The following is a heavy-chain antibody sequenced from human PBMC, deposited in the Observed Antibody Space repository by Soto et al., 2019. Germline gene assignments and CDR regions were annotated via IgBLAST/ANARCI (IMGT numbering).Heavy chain of an antibody. Sequence: AETLSLTCSLSGASISSTTYFWAWLPQPPGKGLEWVGSIYESGKTHANPSLKRLTTISVNRSRNQYPLLVSPVADADTAVYFCAKNFYRTGRFDHWGQGTVATVSA. V-gene: IGHV4-39*01. CDR1: GASISSTTYF. J-gene: IGHJ4*02. CDR2: IYESGKT. D-gene: IGHD4-4*01. CDR3: AKNFYRTGRFDH.